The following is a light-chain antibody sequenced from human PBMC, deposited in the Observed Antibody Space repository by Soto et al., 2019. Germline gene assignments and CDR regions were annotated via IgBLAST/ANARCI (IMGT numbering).Light chain of an antibody. V-gene: IGKV1-5*03. CDR2: KAI. CDR3: QQSFSVPPT. J-gene: IGKJ5*01. Sequence: DIQMTQSPSTLSASVGDRVTITCRASQSISNWLAWYQQKPGKAPKLLIYKAINLQSGVPSRFSGSGSGTEFSLTISGLQPDDFATYYCQQSFSVPPTFGQGTRLEIK. CDR1: QSISNW.